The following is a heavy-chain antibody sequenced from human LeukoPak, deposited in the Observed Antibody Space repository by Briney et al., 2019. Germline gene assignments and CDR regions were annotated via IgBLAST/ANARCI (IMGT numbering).Heavy chain of an antibody. D-gene: IGHD4-17*01. V-gene: IGHV3-66*04. Sequence: GGSLRLSCAASGFTVSSASIIWVRQAPGKGLECVSYIRGDRSTEYAEYVKGRFTISRDDSKNTVYLQMNSLRVEDTSVYYCARRRGGYGDGDFDYWGQGTLVTDSS. CDR3: ARRRGGYGDGDFDY. J-gene: IGHJ4*02. CDR2: IRGDRST. CDR1: GFTVSSAS.